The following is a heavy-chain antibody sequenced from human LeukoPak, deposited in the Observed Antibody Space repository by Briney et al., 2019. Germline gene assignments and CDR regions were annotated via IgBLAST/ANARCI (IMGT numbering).Heavy chain of an antibody. CDR2: MFYSGST. CDR3: AREGGRGYSYGPDAFDI. CDR1: GGLSSSTGYY. J-gene: IGHJ3*02. D-gene: IGHD5-18*01. Sequence: SETLSLTCTVSGGLSSSTGYYWVWVRQPPGEGLEWIGSMFYSGSTYYNPSLKSRVTISVDTSKSQFSLKLSSVTAADTAVYYCAREGGRGYSYGPDAFDIWGQGTMVTVSS. V-gene: IGHV4-39*07.